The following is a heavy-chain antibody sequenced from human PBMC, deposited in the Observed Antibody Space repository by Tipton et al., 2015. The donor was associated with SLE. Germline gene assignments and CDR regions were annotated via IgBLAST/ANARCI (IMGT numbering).Heavy chain of an antibody. J-gene: IGHJ6*02. CDR3: AKDHRTAGYSGSLYGMDV. Sequence: SLRLSCAASGFTFSSYAMSWVRQAPGKGLEWVSAISGSGGSTYYADSVKGRFTISRDNSKNTLYLQMNSLRAEDTAVYYCAKDHRTAGYSGSLYGMDVWGQGTTVTVSS. CDR1: GFTFSSYA. V-gene: IGHV3-23*01. D-gene: IGHD1-26*01. CDR2: ISGSGGST.